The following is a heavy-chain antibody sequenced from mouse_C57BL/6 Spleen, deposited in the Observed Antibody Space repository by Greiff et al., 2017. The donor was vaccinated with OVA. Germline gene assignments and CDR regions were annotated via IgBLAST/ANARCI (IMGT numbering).Heavy chain of an antibody. CDR2: INPNNGGT. D-gene: IGHD4-1*01. Sequence: EVQLQQSGPELVKPGASVKIPCKASGYTFTDYNMDWVKQSHGKSLEWIGDINPNNGGTIYNQKFKGKATLTVDKSSSTAYMELRSLTSEDTAVYYCARRKLGDWYFDVWGTGTTVTVSS. J-gene: IGHJ1*03. CDR1: GYTFTDYN. V-gene: IGHV1-18*01. CDR3: ARRKLGDWYFDV.